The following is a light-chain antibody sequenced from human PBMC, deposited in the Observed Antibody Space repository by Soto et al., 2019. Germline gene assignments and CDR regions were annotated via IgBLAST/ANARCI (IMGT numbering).Light chain of an antibody. V-gene: IGKV1-5*01. J-gene: IGKJ1*01. CDR1: QSISSW. CDR2: DAS. Sequence: LHITQSPSTLSASLLYRVTITFRASQSISSWLAWYQQKPGKAPKLLIYDASSLESGVPSRFSGSGSGTEFTLTISSLQPEDFATYFCLQHYSYPWTFGQGTKV. CDR3: LQHYSYPWT.